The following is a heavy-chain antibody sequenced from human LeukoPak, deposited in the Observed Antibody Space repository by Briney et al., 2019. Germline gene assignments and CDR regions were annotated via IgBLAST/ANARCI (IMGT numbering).Heavy chain of an antibody. Sequence: GGSLRLSCAASGFTFGSPWMHWVRQAPGKGLVWVSRINSDGSATAYADSVKGRFTISRDNVENTLYLQMNSLRAEDTAVYYCARGTAGYHSSYFDYWGQGTLVTVSS. CDR1: GFTFGSPW. CDR3: ARGTAGYHSSYFDY. CDR2: INSDGSAT. V-gene: IGHV3-74*01. D-gene: IGHD3-16*02. J-gene: IGHJ4*02.